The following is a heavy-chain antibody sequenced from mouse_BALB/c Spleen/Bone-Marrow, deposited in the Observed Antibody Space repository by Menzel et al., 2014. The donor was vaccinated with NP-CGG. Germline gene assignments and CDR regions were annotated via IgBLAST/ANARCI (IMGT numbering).Heavy chain of an antibody. CDR3: VRPYDYGTWFAY. CDR2: ISNGGIYT. D-gene: IGHD2-4*01. V-gene: IGHV5-6*01. J-gene: IGHJ3*01. Sequence: EAQLVESGGDLVKPGGSLKLSCAASGFTFSTYGMSWVRQTPDKRLEWVAAISNGGIYTYYPDTVKGRFTISRDNAKNTLYLQMSSLKSEDTAMYYCVRPYDYGTWFAYWGQGTLVTVSA. CDR1: GFTFSTYG.